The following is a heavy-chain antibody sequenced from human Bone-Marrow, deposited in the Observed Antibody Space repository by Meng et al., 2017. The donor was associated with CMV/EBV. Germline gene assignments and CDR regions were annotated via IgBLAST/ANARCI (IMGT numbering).Heavy chain of an antibody. Sequence: SVKVSCKASGYTFTGYYMHWVRQAPGQGLEWMGGIIPIFGTANYAQKFQGRVTITADKSTSTAYMELSSLRSEDTAVYYCARARPRVDIVATARRNYGMDVWGQGTTVTVSS. D-gene: IGHD5-12*01. V-gene: IGHV1-69*06. CDR3: ARARPRVDIVATARRNYGMDV. CDR2: IIPIFGTA. J-gene: IGHJ6*02. CDR1: GYTFTGYY.